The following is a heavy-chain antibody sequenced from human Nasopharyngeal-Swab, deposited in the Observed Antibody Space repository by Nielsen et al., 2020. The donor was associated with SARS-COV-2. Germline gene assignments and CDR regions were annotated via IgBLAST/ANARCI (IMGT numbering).Heavy chain of an antibody. CDR2: VNSDGSRT. Sequence: GGSLRLSCEVSGFSFSNSWMHWVRQAPGEGLVWVSRVNSDGSRTGYADSVKGRFTISTDNAKNTVHLHMNSLRAEDTAVYYCARDFDQTGDWGQGTLVTVSS. J-gene: IGHJ4*02. V-gene: IGHV3-74*01. D-gene: IGHD7-27*01. CDR1: GFSFSNSW. CDR3: ARDFDQTGD.